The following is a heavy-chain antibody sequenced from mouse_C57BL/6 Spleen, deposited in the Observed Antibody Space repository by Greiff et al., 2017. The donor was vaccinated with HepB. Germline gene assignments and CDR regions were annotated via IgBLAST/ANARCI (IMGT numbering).Heavy chain of an antibody. CDR3: ARDHYGSRGYFDV. D-gene: IGHD1-1*01. J-gene: IGHJ1*03. V-gene: IGHV3-6*01. CDR2: ISYDGSN. CDR1: GYSITSGYY. Sequence: ESGPGLVKPSQSLSLTCSVTGYSITSGYYWNWIRQFPGNKLEWMGYISYDGSNNYNPSLKNRISITRDTSKNQFFLKLNSVTTEDTATYYCARDHYGSRGYFDVWGTGTTVTVSS.